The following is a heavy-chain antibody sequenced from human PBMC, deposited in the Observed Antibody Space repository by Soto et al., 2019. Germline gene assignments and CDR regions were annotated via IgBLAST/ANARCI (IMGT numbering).Heavy chain of an antibody. Sequence: VQLVEFGGGVVQPGRSLRLSCAASGFNFSNYGMHWVRQAPGKGLEWVAIIWYDGSNKYYADSVKGRFTISRDNSKNTVYLQMNSLRAEDTSMYYCAAGEPLHYRGQGTLVTVSS. CDR3: AAGEPLHY. CDR1: GFNFSNYG. V-gene: IGHV3-33*01. D-gene: IGHD3-10*01. CDR2: IWYDGSNK. J-gene: IGHJ4*02.